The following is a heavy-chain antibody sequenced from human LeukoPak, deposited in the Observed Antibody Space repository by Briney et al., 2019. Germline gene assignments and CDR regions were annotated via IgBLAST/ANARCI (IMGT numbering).Heavy chain of an antibody. CDR1: GDSVSSDGYY. CDR2: IYYSGTT. D-gene: IGHD3-10*01. Sequence: PSETLSLTCTVSGDSVSSDGYYWSWIRQPPGKGLEWIATIYYSGTTYYNPSLESRVTISVDTSKNQFSLKVTSVTAADTAIYYCARHDSYGSVNWFDPWGQGTLVTVSS. V-gene: IGHV4-39*01. CDR3: ARHDSYGSVNWFDP. J-gene: IGHJ5*02.